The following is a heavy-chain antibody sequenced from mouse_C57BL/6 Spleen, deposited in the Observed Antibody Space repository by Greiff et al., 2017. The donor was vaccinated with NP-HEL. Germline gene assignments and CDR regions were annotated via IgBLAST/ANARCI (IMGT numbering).Heavy chain of an antibody. CDR1: GYTFTSYW. CDR2: IYPGSGST. Sequence: QVQLQQPGAELVKPGASVKMSCKASGYTFTSYWITWVKQRPGQGLEWIGDIYPGSGSTNYNEKFKSKATMTVDTSSSTAYMQLSSLTSEDSAVYYCARWDSSGYVWFAYWGQGTLVTVSA. V-gene: IGHV1-55*01. J-gene: IGHJ3*01. D-gene: IGHD3-2*02. CDR3: ARWDSSGYVWFAY.